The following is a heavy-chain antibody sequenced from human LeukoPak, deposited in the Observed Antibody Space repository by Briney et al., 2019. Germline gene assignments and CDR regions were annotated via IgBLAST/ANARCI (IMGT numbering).Heavy chain of an antibody. Sequence: PSETLSLTCAVCGGSFSGYYWSWIRQPAGKGLEWIGRIYTSGSTNYNPSLKSRVTMSVDTSKNQFSLKLSSVTAADTAVYYCAREGPSSGWYAHWFDPWGQGTLVTVSS. CDR1: GGSFSGYY. V-gene: IGHV4-4*07. D-gene: IGHD6-19*01. CDR2: IYTSGST. J-gene: IGHJ5*02. CDR3: AREGPSSGWYAHWFDP.